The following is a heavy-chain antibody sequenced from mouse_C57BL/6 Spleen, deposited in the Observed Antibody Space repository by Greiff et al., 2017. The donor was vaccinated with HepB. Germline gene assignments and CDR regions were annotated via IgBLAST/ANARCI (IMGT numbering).Heavy chain of an antibody. CDR3: ASIYYDYDDAMDY. CDR1: GFSLTSYA. Sequence: VKLKESGPGLVAPSQSLSITCTVSGFSLTSYAISWVRQPPGKGLEWLGVIWTGGGTNYNSALKSRLSISKDNSKSQVFLKMNSLQTDDTARYYCASIYYDYDDAMDYWGQGTSVTVSS. V-gene: IGHV2-9-1*01. CDR2: IWTGGGT. D-gene: IGHD2-4*01. J-gene: IGHJ4*01.